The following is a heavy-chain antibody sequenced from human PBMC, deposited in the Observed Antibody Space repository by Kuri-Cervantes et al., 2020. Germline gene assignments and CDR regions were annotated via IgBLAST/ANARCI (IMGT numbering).Heavy chain of an antibody. Sequence: GGSLRLSCAASGFTFSSYGMHWVRQAPGKGLEWVAVIWYDGSNKYYADSVKGRFTISRDNSKNTLYLQMNSLRAEDTAVYYCARESSSPGKYYYYYGMDDWSQGTTVTVSS. D-gene: IGHD6-13*01. V-gene: IGHV3-33*01. CDR1: GFTFSSYG. CDR2: IWYDGSNK. CDR3: ARESSSPGKYYYYYGMDD. J-gene: IGHJ6*02.